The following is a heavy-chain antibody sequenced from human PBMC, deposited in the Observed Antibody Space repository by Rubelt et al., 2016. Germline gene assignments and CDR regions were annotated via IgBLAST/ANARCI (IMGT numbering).Heavy chain of an antibody. J-gene: IGHJ3*02. Sequence: GFTFSSYAMSWVRQAPGKGLEWVSAISGSGGSTYYADSVKGRFTISRDNSKNTLYLQMNSLRAEDTAVYYCAKAYGSGSPNDAFDIWGQGTMVTVSS. CDR1: GFTFSSYA. V-gene: IGHV3-23*01. D-gene: IGHD3-10*01. CDR3: AKAYGSGSPNDAFDI. CDR2: ISGSGGST.